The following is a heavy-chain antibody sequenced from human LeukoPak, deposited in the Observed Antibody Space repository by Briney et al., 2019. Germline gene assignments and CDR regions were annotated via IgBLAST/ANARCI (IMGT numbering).Heavy chain of an antibody. Sequence: GESLKISCKGSGYSFTSYWIGWVREMPGKGLEWMGIIYPGDSDTRYSPSFQGQVTIPADKSISTAYLQWSSLKASDTAMYYCARCPAGYSSGWYGEYFQHWGQGTLVTVSS. V-gene: IGHV5-51*01. CDR3: ARCPAGYSSGWYGEYFQH. D-gene: IGHD6-19*01. CDR2: IYPGDSDT. J-gene: IGHJ1*01. CDR1: GYSFTSYW.